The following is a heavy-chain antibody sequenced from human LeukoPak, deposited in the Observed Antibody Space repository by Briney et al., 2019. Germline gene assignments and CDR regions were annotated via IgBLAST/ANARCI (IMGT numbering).Heavy chain of an antibody. CDR3: ARDRVTYYYDSSGSNWYFDL. J-gene: IGHJ2*01. V-gene: IGHV1-18*01. Sequence: ASVKVSCKASGYTFTSYGISWVRQAPGQGLEWMGWISAYNGNTNYAQKLQGRVTLTTDTSTSTAYMELRSLRSDDTAVYYCARDRVTYYYDSSGSNWYFDLWGRGTLVTVSS. CDR1: GYTFTSYG. CDR2: ISAYNGNT. D-gene: IGHD3-22*01.